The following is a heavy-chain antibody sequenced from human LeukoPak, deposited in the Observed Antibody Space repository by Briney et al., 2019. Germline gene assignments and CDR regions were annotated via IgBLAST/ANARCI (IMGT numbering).Heavy chain of an antibody. Sequence: SSETLSLTCIVSGGSIRNYYWSWIRQPPGKGLEWIGSIFYSGTTYYNPSLKSRVTISVDTSNNQFSLRLSSVTAADTAVYYCARHDLGIRYFDCWGQGTLVTVSS. CDR3: ARHDLGIRYFDC. J-gene: IGHJ4*02. V-gene: IGHV4-39*01. CDR1: GGSIRNYY. D-gene: IGHD3-9*01. CDR2: IFYSGTT.